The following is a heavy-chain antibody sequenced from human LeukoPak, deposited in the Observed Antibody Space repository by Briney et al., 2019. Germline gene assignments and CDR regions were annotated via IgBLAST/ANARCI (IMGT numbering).Heavy chain of an antibody. CDR2: IKQDGSEK. CDR3: ARYYYDSSGYYYVDY. Sequence: GGSLRLSCAASGFTFSSYWMSWVRQAPGKGLEWVANIKQDGSEKYYVDSVKGRFTISRDNAKNSLYLQMNSLRAEDTAVYYCARYYYDSSGYYYVDYWGQGTLSPSPQ. CDR1: GFTFSSYW. D-gene: IGHD3-22*01. J-gene: IGHJ4*02. V-gene: IGHV3-7*01.